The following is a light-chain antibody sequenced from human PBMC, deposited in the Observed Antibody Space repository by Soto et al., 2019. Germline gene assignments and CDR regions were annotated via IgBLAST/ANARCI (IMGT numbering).Light chain of an antibody. V-gene: IGKV1-5*01. CDR2: DAS. CDR1: QSISSW. J-gene: IGKJ5*01. CDR3: QQYNSFSLIT. Sequence: DIQVTQSPSTLSASVGDRVTITCRASQSISSWLAWYQQKPGKAPKLLIYDASSLESGVPSRFSGSGSGTEFTLTISSLQPDDFATYFCQQYNSFSLITFGQGTRLEIK.